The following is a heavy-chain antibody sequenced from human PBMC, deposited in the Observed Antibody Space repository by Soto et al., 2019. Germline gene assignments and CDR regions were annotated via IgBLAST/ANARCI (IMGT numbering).Heavy chain of an antibody. CDR2: VYYTGST. CDR3: ARSVAVPGAHIDY. Sequence: SETLSLACVVSGGCISGSYWSWIRHSPGKGLEWLGYVYYTGSTNYSPSLRSRVSISVDTSKNEFSLRLSSVTAADTAVYFCARSVAVPGAHIDYWGQGTQVTVSS. J-gene: IGHJ4*02. CDR1: GGCISGSY. V-gene: IGHV4-59*01. D-gene: IGHD6-19*01.